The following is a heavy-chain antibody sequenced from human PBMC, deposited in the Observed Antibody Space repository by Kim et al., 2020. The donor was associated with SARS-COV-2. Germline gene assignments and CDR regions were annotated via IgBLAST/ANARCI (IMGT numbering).Heavy chain of an antibody. CDR3: ARGSNSGYDYFDY. Sequence: YANSVKGRFTISRDNSKNTLYLQMGSLRAEDMAVYYCARGSNSGYDYFDYWGQGTLVTVSS. V-gene: IGHV3-64*01. D-gene: IGHD5-12*01. J-gene: IGHJ4*02.